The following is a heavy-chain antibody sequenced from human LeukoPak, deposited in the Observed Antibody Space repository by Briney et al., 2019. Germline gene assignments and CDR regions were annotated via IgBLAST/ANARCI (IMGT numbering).Heavy chain of an antibody. Sequence: ASVKVSCKASGYTFTGYYMHWVRQAPGQGLEWMGWINPNSGGTNYAQKFQGRVTMTRDTSISTAYMELSRLRSDDTAVYYCARGSYYYDSSGYYYRTLIDYWGQGTLVIVSS. CDR3: ARGSYYYDSSGYYYRTLIDY. J-gene: IGHJ4*02. V-gene: IGHV1-2*02. D-gene: IGHD3-22*01. CDR2: INPNSGGT. CDR1: GYTFTGYY.